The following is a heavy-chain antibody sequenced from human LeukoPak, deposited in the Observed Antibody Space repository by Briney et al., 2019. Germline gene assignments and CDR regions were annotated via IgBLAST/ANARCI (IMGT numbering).Heavy chain of an antibody. CDR2: ISYDGSNK. J-gene: IGHJ5*02. V-gene: IGHV3-30-3*01. CDR1: GFTFSSYS. Sequence: GGSLRLSCAASGFTFSSYSMHWVRQAPGKGLECVAVISYDGSNKYYADSVKGRFTISRDNSKNTLYLKMNSLRAEDTAVYYCERDRALKSRSSGCCWFDPWGQGTLVTVSS. CDR3: ERDRALKSRSSGCCWFDP. D-gene: IGHD6-19*01.